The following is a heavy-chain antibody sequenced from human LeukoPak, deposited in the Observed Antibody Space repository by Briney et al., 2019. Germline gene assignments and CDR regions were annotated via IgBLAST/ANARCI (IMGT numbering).Heavy chain of an antibody. CDR3: ARARISMMTPYFGY. CDR2: ISYDGSNK. Sequence: GGSLRLSCAASGFTFSTYGMHSVRQAPGKGLEWVAVISYDGSNKYYADSVKGRFTISRDNSKNTLYLQMGSLRAEDMAVYYCARARISMMTPYFGYWGQGTLVTVSS. J-gene: IGHJ4*02. CDR1: GFTFSTYG. V-gene: IGHV3-30*03. D-gene: IGHD3-22*01.